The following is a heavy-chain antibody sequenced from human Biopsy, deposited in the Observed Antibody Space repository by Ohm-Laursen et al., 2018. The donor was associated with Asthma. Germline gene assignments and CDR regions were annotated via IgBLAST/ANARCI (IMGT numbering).Heavy chain of an antibody. J-gene: IGHJ6*02. V-gene: IGHV3-21*01. CDR2: ISSSSSYI. CDR3: ARGGLGYCSSTSCYQNYYYGMDV. D-gene: IGHD2-2*01. Sequence: SLRLSCAASGFTFSSYSMNWVRQAPGKGLEWASSISSSSSYIYYADSVKGRFTISRDNAKNSLYLQMNSLRAEDTAVYYCARGGLGYCSSTSCYQNYYYGMDVWGQGTTVTVSS. CDR1: GFTFSSYS.